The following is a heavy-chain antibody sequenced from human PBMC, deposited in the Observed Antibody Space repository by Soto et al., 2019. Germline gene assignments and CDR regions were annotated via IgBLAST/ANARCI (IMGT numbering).Heavy chain of an antibody. D-gene: IGHD2-15*01. CDR2: IWYDGSNK. V-gene: IGHV3-33*01. Sequence: GGSLRLSCAASGFTLSSYGMHWVRQAPGKGLEWVAVIWYDGSNKYYADSVKGRFTISRDNSKNTLDLQMNSLIAEDTAVYYFARDRFPRRSYFYCSGGSCYRAPLDYWGQGTLVTVSS. CDR3: ARDRFPRRSYFYCSGGSCYRAPLDY. CDR1: GFTLSSYG. J-gene: IGHJ4*02.